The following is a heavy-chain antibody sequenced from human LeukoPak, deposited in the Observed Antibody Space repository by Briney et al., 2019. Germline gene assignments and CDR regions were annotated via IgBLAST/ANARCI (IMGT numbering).Heavy chain of an antibody. V-gene: IGHV4-59*01. Sequence: KPSETLSLTCTVSGGSINNYYWSWIRQPPGKRLEWIGYIYYTGSTNYNPSLKSRVTISVDTSRNQFSLKLTSVTAADTAVYYCARYRSAGTEGIGLDYWGQGILVTVSS. CDR3: ARYRSAGTEGIGLDY. CDR2: IYYTGST. D-gene: IGHD1-7*01. J-gene: IGHJ4*02. CDR1: GGSINNYY.